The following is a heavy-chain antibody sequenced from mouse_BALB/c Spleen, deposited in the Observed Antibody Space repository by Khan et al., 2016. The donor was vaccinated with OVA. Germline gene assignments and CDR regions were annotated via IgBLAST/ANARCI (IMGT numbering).Heavy chain of an antibody. V-gene: IGHV1-39*01. CDR3: ARSTWYFDV. Sequence: VQLKESGPELEKPGASAKISCKASGYSFTGYNMNWVKQSNGKSLEWIGNIDPYYGGISYNQKFKGKATLTVDKSSSTAYMQLKSLTSEDSAVYYCARSTWYFDVWGAGTTVTVSS. CDR2: IDPYYGGI. J-gene: IGHJ1*01. CDR1: GYSFTGYN.